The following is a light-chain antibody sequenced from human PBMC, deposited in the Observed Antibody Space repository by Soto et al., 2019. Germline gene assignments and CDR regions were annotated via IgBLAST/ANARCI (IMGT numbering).Light chain of an antibody. Sequence: DIQMTQSPSSVSASVGDSVTITCRANQVINNLLAWYQQKPGKAPKLLIYSTSNVQSGAPSRFSGGRSGTDFTLTISSLQSEDFAFYYCQQYYNWWTFGQGTRVDIK. CDR1: QVINNL. CDR2: STS. CDR3: QQYYNWWT. V-gene: IGKV1-12*01. J-gene: IGKJ1*01.